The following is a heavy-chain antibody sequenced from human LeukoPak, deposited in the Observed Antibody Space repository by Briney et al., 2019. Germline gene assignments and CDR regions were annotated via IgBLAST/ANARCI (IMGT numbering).Heavy chain of an antibody. V-gene: IGHV4-59*01. CDR1: VGSLRSYY. J-gene: IGHJ6*03. CDR2: IYYSGST. CDR3: GRRTGSYYYYSIDV. D-gene: IGHD1-1*01. Sequence: PSETLSLTYPVCVGSLRSYYLREIGQPPGKGLEWIGYIYYSGSTNYNPSLKSRVTISVDTSKNQFSLKHGLVTDADTAVYYCGRRTGSYYYYSIDVWGKGTTVTVSS.